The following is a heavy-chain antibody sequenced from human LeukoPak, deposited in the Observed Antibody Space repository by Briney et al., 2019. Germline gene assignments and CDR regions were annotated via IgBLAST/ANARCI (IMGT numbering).Heavy chain of an antibody. CDR1: GFIFSSYG. CDR2: ITDSGDVT. J-gene: IGHJ4*02. Sequence: PGGSLRLSCAASGFIFSSYGMSWVRQAAGKGLEWVSAITDSGDVTYYADSVKGRFIVSRDNSKNTLSLQMNSLRNEDTAVYYCAKDAAMTTIYYFDYWGQGTLVTVSS. V-gene: IGHV3-23*01. CDR3: AKDAAMTTIYYFDY. D-gene: IGHD2-21*02.